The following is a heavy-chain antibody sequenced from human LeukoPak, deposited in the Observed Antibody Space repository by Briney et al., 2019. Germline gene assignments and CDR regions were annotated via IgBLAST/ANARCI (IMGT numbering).Heavy chain of an antibody. Sequence: GGSLRLSCAASGFTFDDYAMHWVRQAPGKGLEWVSGISWNSGSIGYADSVRGRFTISRDNAKNSLYLQMNSLRAEDTAVYYCARDNGLDSSTWSDVWGKGTTVTISS. V-gene: IGHV3-9*01. D-gene: IGHD6-13*01. CDR2: ISWNSGSI. J-gene: IGHJ6*04. CDR1: GFTFDDYA. CDR3: ARDNGLDSSTWSDV.